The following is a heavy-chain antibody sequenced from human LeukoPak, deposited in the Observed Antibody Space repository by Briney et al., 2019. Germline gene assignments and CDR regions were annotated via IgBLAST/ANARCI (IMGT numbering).Heavy chain of an antibody. Sequence: GGSLRLSCAASGFTVNNNYMHWVRQAPGTGLEWVSLISSGGITHSADSVKGRFTISRDNSKNTLYLQMNSLRVEDTAVYYCARARSPTLGYFDLWGRGTLVTVSS. CDR3: ARARSPTLGYFDL. J-gene: IGHJ2*01. V-gene: IGHV3-66*01. CDR1: GFTVNNNY. D-gene: IGHD1-26*01. CDR2: ISSGGIT.